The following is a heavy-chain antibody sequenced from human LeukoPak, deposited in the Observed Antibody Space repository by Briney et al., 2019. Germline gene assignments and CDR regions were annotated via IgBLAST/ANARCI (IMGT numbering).Heavy chain of an antibody. CDR2: IIPILGIA. CDR1: GGTFSSYA. CDR3: ARDRAVVVVPAAKTYYYYGMDV. V-gene: IGHV1-69*04. D-gene: IGHD2-2*01. Sequence: GASVKVSCKASGGTFSSYAISWVRQAPGQGLEWMGRIIPILGIANYAQKFQGRVTITADKSTSTAYMELSSLRSEDTAVYYCARDRAVVVVPAAKTYYYYGMDVWGQGTTVTVSS. J-gene: IGHJ6*02.